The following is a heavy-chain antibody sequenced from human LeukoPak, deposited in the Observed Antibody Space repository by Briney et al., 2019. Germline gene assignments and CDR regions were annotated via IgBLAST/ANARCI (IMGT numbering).Heavy chain of an antibody. CDR1: GFTFSSYE. V-gene: IGHV3-48*03. Sequence: GGFLRLSCAASGFTFSSYEMNWARQAPGKGLEWVSYISSSGSTIYYADSVKGRFTISRDNARNSLYLQMNSLRAEDTAVYYCARLLEMATISWFDPWGQGALVTASS. CDR2: ISSSGSTI. D-gene: IGHD5-24*01. CDR3: ARLLEMATISWFDP. J-gene: IGHJ5*02.